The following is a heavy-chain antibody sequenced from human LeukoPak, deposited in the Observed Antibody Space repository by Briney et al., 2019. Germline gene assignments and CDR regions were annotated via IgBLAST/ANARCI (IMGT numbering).Heavy chain of an antibody. CDR1: GYTFTSYG. CDR2: ISAYNGNT. V-gene: IGHV1-18*01. D-gene: IGHD6-6*01. Sequence: ASVKVSCKASGYTFTSYGISWVRQAPGQGLEWMGWISAYNGNTNYAQKLQGRVTMTTVTSTSTAYMELRSLRSDDTAVYYCAREVMRREYSSYAFDIWGQGTMVTVSS. CDR3: AREVMRREYSSYAFDI. J-gene: IGHJ3*02.